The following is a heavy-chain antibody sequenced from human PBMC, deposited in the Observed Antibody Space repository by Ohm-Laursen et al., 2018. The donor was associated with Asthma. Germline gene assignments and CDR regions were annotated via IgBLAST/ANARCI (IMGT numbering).Heavy chain of an antibody. Sequence: SLRLSCAASGFTFSSYGMHWVRQAPGKGLEWVSHISGSGSPIFYADSVKGRFTISRDNAKNSLYLQMNSLRAEDTAVYYCARGSGPDHWGQGTRVTVSS. CDR3: ARGSGPDH. J-gene: IGHJ4*02. D-gene: IGHD6-19*01. CDR1: GFTFSSYG. CDR2: ISGSGSPI. V-gene: IGHV3-48*01.